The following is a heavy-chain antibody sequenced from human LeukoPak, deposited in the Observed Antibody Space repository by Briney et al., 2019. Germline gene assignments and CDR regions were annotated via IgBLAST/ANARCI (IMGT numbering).Heavy chain of an antibody. CDR3: AKARPFAWLTSSPPESGY. Sequence: GGTLRLSCAASGFTFSSYGMSWVRQAPGKGLEGVSAISGSGGRTYYADSVKGGLTISRDNSKKKLYLQMNSLRAEDTAVYYCAKARPFAWLTSSPPESGYWGQGTLVTVSS. J-gene: IGHJ4*02. D-gene: IGHD3-9*01. CDR1: GFTFSSYG. V-gene: IGHV3-23*01. CDR2: ISGSGGRT.